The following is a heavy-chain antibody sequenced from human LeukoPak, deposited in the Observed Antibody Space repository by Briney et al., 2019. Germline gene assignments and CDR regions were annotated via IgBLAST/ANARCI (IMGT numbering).Heavy chain of an antibody. Sequence: PGGSLRLSCAASGFTFSSYAMSWVRQAPGKGLEWVSAISGSGGTTYYADSVKGRFTTSRDNSKNTLYLQMNSLRVEDTAVYYCTKDPSPTVTTYWYFDLWGRGTLVTVSS. CDR2: ISGSGGTT. D-gene: IGHD4-17*01. CDR3: TKDPSPTVTTYWYFDL. CDR1: GFTFSSYA. J-gene: IGHJ2*01. V-gene: IGHV3-23*01.